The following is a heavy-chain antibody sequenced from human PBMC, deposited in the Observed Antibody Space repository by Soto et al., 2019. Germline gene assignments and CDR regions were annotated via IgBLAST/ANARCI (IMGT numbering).Heavy chain of an antibody. J-gene: IGHJ3*02. CDR3: ETGYCSGGSCYSGKNDAFDI. CDR2: IYYSGST. Sequence: SETLSLTCTVSGGSISSYYWSWIRQPPGKGLEWIGYIYYSGSTNYNPSLKSRVTISVDTSKNQFSLKLSSVTAADTAVYYCETGYCSGGSCYSGKNDAFDIWGQGTMVTVSS. CDR1: GGSISSYY. V-gene: IGHV4-59*01. D-gene: IGHD2-15*01.